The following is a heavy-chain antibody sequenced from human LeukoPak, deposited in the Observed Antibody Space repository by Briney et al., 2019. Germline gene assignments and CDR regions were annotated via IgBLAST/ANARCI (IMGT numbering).Heavy chain of an antibody. V-gene: IGHV4-59*01. Sequence: SETLSLTCIVSGGFISSYFWSWIRQPPGKGLEWIGYIYNSGNTNYSPSLKSRVTISLDTSKNQFSLKLSSVTAADTAVYYCARDPRIAAAGTGVFDIWGQGTMVTVSS. CDR3: ARDPRIAAAGTGVFDI. CDR1: GGFISSYF. J-gene: IGHJ3*02. D-gene: IGHD6-13*01. CDR2: IYNSGNT.